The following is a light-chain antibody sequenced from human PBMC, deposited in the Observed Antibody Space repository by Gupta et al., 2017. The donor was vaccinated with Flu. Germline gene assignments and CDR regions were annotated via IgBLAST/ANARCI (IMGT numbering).Light chain of an antibody. CDR1: SSNIGSNY. J-gene: IGLJ1*01. V-gene: IGLV1-47*01. CDR3: AAWDDSLSRV. Sequence: HSVLTHPPSSSGSPGQRVTIYCSGSSSNIGSNYVYWYQQLPGTAPKLLIYRNNQRPLGVPDRFSGSKSGTSASLAISGLRSEDEADYYCAAWDDSLSRVFGTGTKVTVL. CDR2: RNN.